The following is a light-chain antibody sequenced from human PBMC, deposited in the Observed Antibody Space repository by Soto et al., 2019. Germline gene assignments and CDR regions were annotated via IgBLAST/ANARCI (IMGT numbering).Light chain of an antibody. CDR2: WAS. CDR3: QQYYSPPLT. CDR1: QNVLYSSNNKNQ. V-gene: IGKV4-1*01. Sequence: DLVMTQSPDSLAVSLGERATINCKSSQNVLYSSNNKNQLAWYQQKPGQPPKLLISWASTRESGVPDRFSGSGSGTDFMLTISSLQAEDVAVYYCQQYYSPPLTLGGGTKVESK. J-gene: IGKJ4*01.